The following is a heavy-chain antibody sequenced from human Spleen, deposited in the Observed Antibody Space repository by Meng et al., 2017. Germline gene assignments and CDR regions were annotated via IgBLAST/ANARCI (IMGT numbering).Heavy chain of an antibody. D-gene: IGHD6-13*01. J-gene: IGHJ4*02. CDR2: IGHSGIT. Sequence: QPQLQESGPGLVKPSEALSLTCSVSGGSISTSGYYWGWIRQPPGKGLEWIGSIGHSGITYYTPSLKSRVTVSVDTSKNQFSLKLSSVTAADTAVYYCARGAQDSSSWGQGTLVTVSS. CDR3: ARGAQDSSS. V-gene: IGHV4-39*07. CDR1: GGSISTSGYY.